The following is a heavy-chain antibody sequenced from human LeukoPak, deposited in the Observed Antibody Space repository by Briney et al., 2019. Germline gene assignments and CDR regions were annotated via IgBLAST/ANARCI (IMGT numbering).Heavy chain of an antibody. V-gene: IGHV3-21*06. CDR2: ISGRSSHT. D-gene: IGHD3-16*01. CDR1: GFSFSDYD. Sequence: GGSLRLSCSASGFSFSDYDLNWIRQAPGKGLEWISAISGRSSHTYYGDSVKGRFSISRDNAKNLLYLQMNGLGAEDTAVYYCGRAFPPLRTSSAGDLWGQGTLVTVSS. J-gene: IGHJ4*02. CDR3: GRAFPPLRTSSAGDL.